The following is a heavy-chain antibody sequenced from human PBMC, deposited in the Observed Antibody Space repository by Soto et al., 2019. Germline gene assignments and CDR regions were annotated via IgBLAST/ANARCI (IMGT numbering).Heavy chain of an antibody. Sequence: LTCAISGDSVSSNSAAWNWIRQSPSRGLEWLGRTYYRSKWYNDYAVSVKSRITINPDTSKNQFSLQLNSVTPEDTAVYYCARVLIVVVPAGAQYYYYGMDVWGQGTTVTVSS. V-gene: IGHV6-1*01. CDR1: GDSVSSNSAA. CDR3: ARVLIVVVPAGAQYYYYGMDV. CDR2: TYYRSKWYN. D-gene: IGHD2-2*01. J-gene: IGHJ6*02.